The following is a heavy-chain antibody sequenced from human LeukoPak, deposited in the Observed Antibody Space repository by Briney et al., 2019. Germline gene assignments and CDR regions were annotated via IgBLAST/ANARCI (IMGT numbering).Heavy chain of an antibody. D-gene: IGHD1-26*01. J-gene: IGHJ4*02. V-gene: IGHV3-66*01. Sequence: PGGSLRLSCAASGFTISSNYMSWVRQAPGKGLEWVSVIYSGGSTYYSDSVKGRFTISRDNSKNTLYLQMNSLRAEDTAVYYCARARRGAPADYWGQGTLVTVSP. CDR3: ARARRGAPADY. CDR2: IYSGGST. CDR1: GFTISSNY.